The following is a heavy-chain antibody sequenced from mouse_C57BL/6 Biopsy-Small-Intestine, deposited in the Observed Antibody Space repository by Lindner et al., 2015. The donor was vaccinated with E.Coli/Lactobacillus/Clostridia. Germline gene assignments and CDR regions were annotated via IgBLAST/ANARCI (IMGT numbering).Heavy chain of an antibody. CDR3: ARNRTYAMDY. V-gene: IGHV1-54*01. Sequence: VQLQESGAELVRPGTSVKVPCKASGYAFTNYLIEWVKQRPGQGLEWIGVINPGSGGTNYNEKFKGKATLTADKSSSTAYMQLSSLTSEDSAVYFCARNRTYAMDYWGQGTSVTVSS. CDR2: INPGSGGT. CDR1: GYAFTNYL. J-gene: IGHJ4*01.